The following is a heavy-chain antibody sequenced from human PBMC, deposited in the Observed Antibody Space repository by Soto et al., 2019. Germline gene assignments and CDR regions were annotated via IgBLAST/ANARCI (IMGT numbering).Heavy chain of an antibody. CDR3: ARVPLGGLGLLGVKYYYGRGA. V-gene: IGHV1-18*01. Sequence: ASVKGSCKAFCYTFPSNGISWVRQTPGQGPEWMGWISAYNGNTNYAQKVQGRVTMTTDTSTSTAYMELRSLRSDDTAVYYCARVPLGGLGLLGVKYYYGRGAWGKGTRVPVSS. CDR2: ISAYNGNT. CDR1: CYTFPSNG. J-gene: IGHJ6*04. D-gene: IGHD2-15*01.